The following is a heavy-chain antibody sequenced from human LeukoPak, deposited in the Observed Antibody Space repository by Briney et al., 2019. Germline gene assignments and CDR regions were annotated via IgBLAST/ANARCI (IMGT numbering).Heavy chain of an antibody. Sequence: GGSLRLSCAASGFTFTSYSMNWVRQAPGKGLEWVSYISSGSGTIYYADSVKGRFTISRDNAKKSLYLQMNSLRAEDTAVDYCSKNRYGYGDFDYWGQGNLVTVSS. J-gene: IGHJ4*02. D-gene: IGHD5-18*01. CDR3: SKNRYGYGDFDY. V-gene: IGHV3-48*04. CDR1: GFTFTSYS. CDR2: ISSGSGTI.